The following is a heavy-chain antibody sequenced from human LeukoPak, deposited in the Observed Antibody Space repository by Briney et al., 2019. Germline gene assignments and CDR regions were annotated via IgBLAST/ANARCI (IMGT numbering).Heavy chain of an antibody. D-gene: IGHD2-2*01. Sequence: ASVKVSCKASGYTFTSYAMNWVRQAPGQGLEWMGWINTNTGNPTYAQGFTGRFVFTLDTSVSTAYLQISSLKAEDTAVYYCARGYIVVVPAAGNNWFDPWGQGTLVTVSS. CDR3: ARGYIVVVPAAGNNWFDP. CDR2: INTNTGNP. V-gene: IGHV7-4-1*02. J-gene: IGHJ5*02. CDR1: GYTFTSYA.